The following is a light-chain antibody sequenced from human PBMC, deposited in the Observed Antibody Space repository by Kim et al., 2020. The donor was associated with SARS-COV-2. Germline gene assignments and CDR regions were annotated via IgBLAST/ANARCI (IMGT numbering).Light chain of an antibody. CDR3: ASRDSSGFHLV. V-gene: IGLV3-19*01. Sequence: SSELTQDPAVSVALGQAVRITCLGDSLRHYYASWYQRKPGLAPILVLYGNNSRPSGIPDRFSGSNSGSTASLTITGAQAEDEADYYCASRDSSGFHLVFGGGTQLTVL. J-gene: IGLJ3*02. CDR1: SLRHYY. CDR2: GNN.